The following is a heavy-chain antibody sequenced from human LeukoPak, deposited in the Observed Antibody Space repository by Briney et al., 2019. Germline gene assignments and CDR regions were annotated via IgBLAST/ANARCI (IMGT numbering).Heavy chain of an antibody. CDR3: ASGYSMDY. D-gene: IGHD6-13*01. Sequence: GGSLRLSCAASGFTFSSYSMNWVRQAPGKGLEWVSYISSSSSTIYYADSVKGRFTISRDNAKNSLYLQMNCLRAEDTAVYYCASGYSMDYWGQGTLVTVSS. V-gene: IGHV3-48*01. J-gene: IGHJ4*02. CDR2: ISSSSSTI. CDR1: GFTFSSYS.